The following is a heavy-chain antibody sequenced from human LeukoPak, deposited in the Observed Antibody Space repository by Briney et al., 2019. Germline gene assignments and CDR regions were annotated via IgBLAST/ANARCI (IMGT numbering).Heavy chain of an antibody. CDR1: GFTFSSYC. CDR2: ISSDGGCT. J-gene: IGHJ3*02. CDR3: VKTLISVAGTGAFDI. Sequence: GGSLRLSCSSPGFTFSSYCMYWVRHAPGGGPVYVSGISSDGGCTYYADSVKGRFTISRDNSKNTLYLQMSSLRAEDTAVYYCVKTLISVAGTGAFDIWGQGTMVTVSS. D-gene: IGHD6-19*01. V-gene: IGHV3-64D*09.